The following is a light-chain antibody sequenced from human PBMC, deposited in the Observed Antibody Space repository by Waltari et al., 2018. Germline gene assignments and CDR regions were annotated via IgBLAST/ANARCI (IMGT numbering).Light chain of an antibody. Sequence: EIVMTQSPATLSVSPGERATLSCRASQSVSFNLAWYQQKPGPAPRLLIFGASTRATGIPARFSGSGSGSEFTLTISSLQSEDFAVYYCQQYFNWPTFGQGTKVEIK. CDR1: QSVSFN. V-gene: IGKV3-15*01. CDR2: GAS. J-gene: IGKJ1*01. CDR3: QQYFNWPT.